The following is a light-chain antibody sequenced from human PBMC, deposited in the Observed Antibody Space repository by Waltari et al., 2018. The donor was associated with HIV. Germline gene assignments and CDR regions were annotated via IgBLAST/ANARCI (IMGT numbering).Light chain of an antibody. Sequence: EVVMTQSPVTLSVSRGERVTLSCRASQSVNSHLAWYQQKPGQAPRLVIYGASNRATGIPDRFSGSGSGTDFTLTISRLEPEDFAVYYCQLYGSSPPRYTFGQGTKLEIK. CDR3: QLYGSSPPRYT. V-gene: IGKV3-20*01. CDR2: GAS. CDR1: QSVNSH. J-gene: IGKJ2*01.